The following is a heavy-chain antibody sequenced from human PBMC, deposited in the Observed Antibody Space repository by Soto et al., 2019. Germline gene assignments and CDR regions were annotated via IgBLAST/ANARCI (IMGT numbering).Heavy chain of an antibody. Sequence: QVQLQESGPGLVKPSQTLSLTCTVSGGSISSGDYYWSWIRQPPGKGLEWIGYIYYSGSTYYNPSPKSRVTRSVDTSKNQFSLKLSSVTAADTAVYYCARCSGYYKQTFDYWGQGTLVTVSS. CDR1: GGSISSGDYY. V-gene: IGHV4-30-4*01. CDR3: ARCSGYYKQTFDY. D-gene: IGHD3-22*01. J-gene: IGHJ4*02. CDR2: IYYSGST.